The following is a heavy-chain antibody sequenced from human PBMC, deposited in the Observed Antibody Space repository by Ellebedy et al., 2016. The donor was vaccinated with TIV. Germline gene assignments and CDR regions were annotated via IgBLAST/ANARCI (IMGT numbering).Heavy chain of an antibody. CDR1: GFTFSSYV. D-gene: IGHD3-10*01. CDR3: AKGGRWEIFAPFDY. J-gene: IGHJ4*02. Sequence: GESLKISCAASGFTFSSYVMSWVRQAPGTGLEWVSGINISGGRIYYADSVKGRSTISRDNSKTTLSLQMNSLRAEDTAVYYCAKGGRWEIFAPFDYWGQGTLVTVSS. V-gene: IGHV3-23*01. CDR2: INISGGRI.